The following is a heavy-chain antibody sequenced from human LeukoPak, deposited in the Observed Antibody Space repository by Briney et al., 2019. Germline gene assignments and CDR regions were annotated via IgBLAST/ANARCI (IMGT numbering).Heavy chain of an antibody. CDR2: IYYSGST. V-gene: IGHV4-59*01. J-gene: IGHJ6*03. CDR1: GGSISSYY. Sequence: PSETLSLTCTVSGGSISSYYWSWIRQPPGKGLEWIGYIYYSGSTKHNPSLKSRVTISVDTSKNQFSLKLSSVTAADTAVYYCARDERSRYYYMDVWGKGTTVTVSS. CDR3: ARDERSRYYYMDV.